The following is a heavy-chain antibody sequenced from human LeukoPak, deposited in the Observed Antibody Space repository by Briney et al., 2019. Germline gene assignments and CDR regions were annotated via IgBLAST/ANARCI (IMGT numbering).Heavy chain of an antibody. CDR1: GGFFSGYY. Sequence: SETLSLTCAVYGGFFSGYYWSWIRQPPGKGLEWIGEINHSGSTNYNPSLKSRVTISVDTSKNQFSLKLSSVTAADMAVYYCARRHRSYEFMDWSDPWGQGTLVTVSS. V-gene: IGHV4-34*01. CDR3: ARRHRSYEFMDWSDP. J-gene: IGHJ5*02. D-gene: IGHD3-16*01. CDR2: INHSGST.